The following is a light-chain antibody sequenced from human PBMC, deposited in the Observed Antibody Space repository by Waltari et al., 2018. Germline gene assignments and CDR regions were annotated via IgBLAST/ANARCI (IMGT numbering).Light chain of an antibody. CDR2: GAS. V-gene: IGKV3-20*01. CDR1: QSISGA. Sequence: EIVLTQSPGTLSLSPGERATISCRASQSISGALAWYQQKPGQAPRLLIYGASNRATGIPDRFSGSGSGTEFSLTVSRLEPEDFAVYYCQHYVRLPVTFGQGTRVEI. J-gene: IGKJ1*01. CDR3: QHYVRLPVT.